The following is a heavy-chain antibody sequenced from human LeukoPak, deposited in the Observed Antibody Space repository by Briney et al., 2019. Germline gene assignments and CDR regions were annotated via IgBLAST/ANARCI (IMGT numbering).Heavy chain of an antibody. Sequence: RTAETLSLTCTVSGGSISSYYWSWIRQPPRKGLEWIGYIYYSGSTNYNPSLKSRVTISVDTSKNQFSLKLSSVTAADTAVYYCARRGSSWLYYFDYWGQGTLVTVSS. J-gene: IGHJ4*02. CDR2: IYYSGST. V-gene: IGHV4-59*08. CDR3: ARRGSSWLYYFDY. D-gene: IGHD6-13*01. CDR1: GGSISSYY.